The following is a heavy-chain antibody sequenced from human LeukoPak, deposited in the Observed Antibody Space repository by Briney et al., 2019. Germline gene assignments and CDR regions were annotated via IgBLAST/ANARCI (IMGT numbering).Heavy chain of an antibody. CDR2: ISGSGGST. V-gene: IGHV3-23*01. CDR1: GFTFSSYA. CDR3: AKPYSSGWKEPFDY. D-gene: IGHD6-19*01. J-gene: IGHJ4*02. Sequence: GGSLRLSCAASGFTFSSYAMSWVRQAPGKGLEWVSAISGSGGSTYYADSVKGRFTISRDNSKNTLYLQMNSLRAEDTAVYYXAKPYSSGWKEPFDYWGQXTLVTVS.